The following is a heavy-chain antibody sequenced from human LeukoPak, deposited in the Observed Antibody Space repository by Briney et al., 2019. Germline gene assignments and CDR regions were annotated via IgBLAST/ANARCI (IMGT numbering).Heavy chain of an antibody. CDR2: ISGSAIST. Sequence: GGSLRLSCAASGFTFSSYAMSWIRQAPGKGLEWVSSISGSAISTYYADSVKGRFTISRDNSRNTLYLQMNSLRAEDTALFYCAKGDNNILTGYYNSFDSWGQGTLVTVSS. D-gene: IGHD3-9*01. V-gene: IGHV3-23*01. CDR1: GFTFSSYA. CDR3: AKGDNNILTGYYNSFDS. J-gene: IGHJ4*02.